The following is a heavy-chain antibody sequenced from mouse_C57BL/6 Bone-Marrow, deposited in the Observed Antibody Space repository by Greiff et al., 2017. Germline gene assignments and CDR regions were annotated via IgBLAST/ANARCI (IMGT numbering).Heavy chain of an antibody. Sequence: EVQLQQSGPELAKPGASVKISCKASGYTFTDYYMNWVKQSHGKSLEWIGDINPNSGGTSYNQKFKGKATLTVDKSSSTAYMELRSLTSADSAVYYCAREGYDGYYWGQGTTLTVSS. D-gene: IGHD2-3*01. CDR3: AREGYDGYY. V-gene: IGHV1-26*01. CDR1: GYTFTDYY. CDR2: INPNSGGT. J-gene: IGHJ2*01.